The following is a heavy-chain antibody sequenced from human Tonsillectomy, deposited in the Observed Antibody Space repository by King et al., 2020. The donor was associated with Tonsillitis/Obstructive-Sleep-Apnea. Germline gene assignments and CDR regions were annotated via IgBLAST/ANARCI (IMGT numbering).Heavy chain of an antibody. CDR1: GGSFSGYY. J-gene: IGHJ4*02. Sequence: VQLQQWGEGLLKPSETLSLTCAVYGGSFSGYYWSWIRQPPGKGLEWIGEINHSGSTNYNPSLKSRVTISVDTSKNQFSLKLSSVTAADTAVYYCAGLDYYGSGSDFDYWGQGTLVTVSS. CDR3: AGLDYYGSGSDFDY. V-gene: IGHV4-34*01. D-gene: IGHD3-10*01. CDR2: INHSGST.